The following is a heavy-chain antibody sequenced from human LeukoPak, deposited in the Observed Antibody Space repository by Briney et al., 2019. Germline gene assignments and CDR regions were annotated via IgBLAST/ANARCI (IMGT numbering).Heavy chain of an antibody. CDR2: LIHIFGRA. J-gene: IGHJ5*02. D-gene: IGHD6-6*01. CDR3: SRGREASGSSLWFHA. Sequence: VASVKVSCKSSGGTFRSYALRWVGQAPGQGLEGMGGLIHIFGRANYAQKFRGGVSITTEKSTRTHYMYLHSLRSEDARVCECSRGREASGSSLWFHAWGQGTLVTVSP. CDR1: GGTFRSYA. V-gene: IGHV1-69*05.